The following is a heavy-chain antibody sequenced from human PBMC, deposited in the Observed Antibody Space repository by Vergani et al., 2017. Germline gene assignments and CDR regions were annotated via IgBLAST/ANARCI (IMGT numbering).Heavy chain of an antibody. D-gene: IGHD2-2*01. CDR1: GYTFTSYG. J-gene: IGHJ4*02. Sequence: QVQLVQSGAEVKKPGASVKVSCKASGYTFTSYGISWVRQAPGQGLEWMGWISAYNGNTNYAQKLQGRVTMTTDTSTSTAYMELRSLRSDDTAVYYCAGAPQQARKKNIVVVPVDYWGQGTLVTVSS. V-gene: IGHV1-18*01. CDR2: ISAYNGNT. CDR3: AGAPQQARKKNIVVVPVDY.